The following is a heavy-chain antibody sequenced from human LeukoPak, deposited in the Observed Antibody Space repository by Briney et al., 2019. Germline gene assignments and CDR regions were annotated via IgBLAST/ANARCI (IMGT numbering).Heavy chain of an antibody. J-gene: IGHJ3*02. CDR3: ARAKIEDSGAFDI. Sequence: GGSLRLSCAASGFTFSSYSMNWVRQAPGKGLEWVSSISSSSSYIYYADSVKGRFTISRDNAKNSLYLQMNSLRAEDTAVYYCARAKIEDSGAFDIWGQGTMVTVSS. CDR1: GFTFSSYS. CDR2: ISSSSSYI. V-gene: IGHV3-21*01. D-gene: IGHD3-10*01.